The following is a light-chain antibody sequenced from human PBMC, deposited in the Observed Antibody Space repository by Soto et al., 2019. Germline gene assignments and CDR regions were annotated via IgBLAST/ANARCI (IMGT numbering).Light chain of an antibody. Sequence: PGERATLSCRASQSVSSYFAWYQQKPGQAPRLLIYDASTRAAGIPARFSGSGSGTDFTLTISSLEPEDFAVYHCQQRSDWPLTFGGGTKVEIK. J-gene: IGKJ4*01. V-gene: IGKV3-11*01. CDR2: DAS. CDR3: QQRSDWPLT. CDR1: QSVSSY.